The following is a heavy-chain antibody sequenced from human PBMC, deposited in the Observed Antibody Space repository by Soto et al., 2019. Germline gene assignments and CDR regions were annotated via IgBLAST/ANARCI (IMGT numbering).Heavy chain of an antibody. CDR1: GFTFDDYA. CDR2: ISWNSGSI. J-gene: IGHJ4*02. Sequence: EVQLVESGGGLVQPGRSLRLSCAASGFTFDDYAMHWVRQAPGKGLEWVSGISWNSGSIGYADSVQGRFTISRDNAKNSLYLQMNSLRAEDTALYYCAKGSGDYGGNFDYWGQGTLVTVSS. D-gene: IGHD4-17*01. CDR3: AKGSGDYGGNFDY. V-gene: IGHV3-9*01.